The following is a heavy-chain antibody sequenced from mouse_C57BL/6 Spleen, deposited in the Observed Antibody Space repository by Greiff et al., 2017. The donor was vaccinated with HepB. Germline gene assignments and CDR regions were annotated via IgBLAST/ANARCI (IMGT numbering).Heavy chain of an antibody. D-gene: IGHD1-1*01. Sequence: QVQLQQPGAELVKPGASVKLSCKASGYTFTSYWMHWVKQRPGQGLEWIGMIHPNSGSTNYNEKFKSKATLTVDKSSSTAYMQLSSLTSEDSAVYYCAGFTTVVARYFDVWGTGTTVTVSS. CDR3: AGFTTVVARYFDV. J-gene: IGHJ1*03. CDR2: IHPNSGST. CDR1: GYTFTSYW. V-gene: IGHV1-64*01.